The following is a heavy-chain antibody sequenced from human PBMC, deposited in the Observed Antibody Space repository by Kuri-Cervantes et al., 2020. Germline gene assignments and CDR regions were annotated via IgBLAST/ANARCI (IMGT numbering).Heavy chain of an antibody. CDR3: ARGGCSGGSCYSGAFDI. V-gene: IGHV3-74*01. CDR1: GFTFSDYY. CDR2: INSDGSST. D-gene: IGHD2-15*01. J-gene: IGHJ3*02. Sequence: GESLKISCAASGFTFSDYYMSWIRQAPGKGLVWVSRINSDGSSTSYADSVKGRFTTSRDNAKNTLYLQMNSLRAEDTAVYYCARGGCSGGSCYSGAFDIWGQGTMVTVSS.